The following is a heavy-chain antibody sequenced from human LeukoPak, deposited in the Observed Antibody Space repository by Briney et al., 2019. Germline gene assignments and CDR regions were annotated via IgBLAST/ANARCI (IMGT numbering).Heavy chain of an antibody. CDR1: AGSISSGGYS. Sequence: TSQTLSLTCAVSAGSISSGGYSWSWIRQPPGKGLEWTAYICHSGSTYYNPSLKSRVTISVARSKNQFSLKLSSVTAADTAVYYCARGDWRRGEGYFDYWGQGTLVTVSS. CDR2: ICHSGST. CDR3: ARGDWRRGEGYFDY. J-gene: IGHJ4*02. D-gene: IGHD3-16*01. V-gene: IGHV4-30-2*01.